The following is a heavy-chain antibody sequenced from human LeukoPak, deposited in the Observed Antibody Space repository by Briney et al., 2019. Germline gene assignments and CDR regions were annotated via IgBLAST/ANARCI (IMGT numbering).Heavy chain of an antibody. Sequence: SETLSLTCTVCTCSISSSSYYWGWIRQPPGKGLEWIGSIYYSGSTYYNPSLKSRVTIPVDTSKNQFSLKLSSVTAADTAVYYCARHAGYSSSSGIDYWGQGTLVTVSS. V-gene: IGHV4-39*01. CDR2: IYYSGST. CDR3: ARHAGYSSSSGIDY. J-gene: IGHJ4*02. CDR1: TCSISSSSYY. D-gene: IGHD6-6*01.